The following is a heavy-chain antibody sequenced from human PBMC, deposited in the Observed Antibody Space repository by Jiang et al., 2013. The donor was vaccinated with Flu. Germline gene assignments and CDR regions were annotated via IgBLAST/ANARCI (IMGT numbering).Heavy chain of an antibody. J-gene: IGHJ4*02. Sequence: VQLVESGAEVKKPGASVKVSCKATGYSFTGFYLHWVRQAPGQGLEWMAWINPNNGDTNFSQRFQGRVTLTRDTSIDTAYMEVNKLTSDDTAVYYCARFPADVPDYWGQGTLVTVSS. CDR1: GYSFTGFY. V-gene: IGHV1-2*02. CDR2: INPNNGDT. CDR3: ARFPADVPDY. D-gene: IGHD3-10*02.